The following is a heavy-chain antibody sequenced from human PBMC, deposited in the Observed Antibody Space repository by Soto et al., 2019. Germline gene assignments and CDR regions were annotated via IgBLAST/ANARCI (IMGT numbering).Heavy chain of an antibody. V-gene: IGHV3-21*01. CDR2: ISSSSSYI. J-gene: IGHJ6*02. Sequence: EVQLVESGGGLVKPGGSLRLSCAASGFTFSSYSMNWVRQAPGKGLEWVSSISSSSSYIYYADSVKGRFTISRDNAKNSLYLQMNSLRAEDTAVYYCAREDSMIVVVKGGMDVWGQGTTVTVSS. CDR1: GFTFSSYS. CDR3: AREDSMIVVVKGGMDV. D-gene: IGHD3-22*01.